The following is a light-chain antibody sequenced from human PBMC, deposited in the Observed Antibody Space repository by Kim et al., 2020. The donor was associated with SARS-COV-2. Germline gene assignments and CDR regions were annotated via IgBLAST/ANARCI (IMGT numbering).Light chain of an antibody. Sequence: PGKTARVSCGGNSIGSKSVHWYQQKSGQAPVLVIYYDSARPSGSPERFSGSNSGNTATLTISRVEAGDEADYYCQVWDSSSDHRVVFGGGTQLTVL. CDR3: QVWDSSSDHRVV. CDR2: YDS. J-gene: IGLJ2*01. V-gene: IGLV3-21*04. CDR1: SIGSKS.